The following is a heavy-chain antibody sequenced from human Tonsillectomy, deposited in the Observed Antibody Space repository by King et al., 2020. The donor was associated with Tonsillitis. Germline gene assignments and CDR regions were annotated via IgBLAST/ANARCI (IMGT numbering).Heavy chain of an antibody. CDR1: GGSISNSY. Sequence: QLQESGPGLVKPSETLSLTCTVSGGSISNSYWSWIRQPPGKGLEWIGYIYDSGDTNYNPSLESRVTISVDTSKIQFSLKLTSVTAADTAVYYCAGKAVTCNPPLDPWGQGTLVTVSP. CDR2: IYDSGDT. D-gene: IGHD6-19*01. CDR3: AGKAVTCNPPLDP. J-gene: IGHJ5*02. V-gene: IGHV4-59*01.